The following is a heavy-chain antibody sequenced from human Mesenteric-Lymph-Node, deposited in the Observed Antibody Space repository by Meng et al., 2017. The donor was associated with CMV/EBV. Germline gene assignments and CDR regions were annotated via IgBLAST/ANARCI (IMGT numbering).Heavy chain of an antibody. Sequence: GESLKISCAASGFTFSSYGMHWVRQAPGKGLEWVAFIRYDGSNKYYADSVKGRFTISRDNSKNTLYLQMNSLRAEDTAVYYCATPRYSGSYYDAFDIWGQGTMVTVSS. CDR3: ATPRYSGSYYDAFDI. D-gene: IGHD1-26*01. J-gene: IGHJ3*02. CDR2: IRYDGSNK. CDR1: GFTFSSYG. V-gene: IGHV3-30*02.